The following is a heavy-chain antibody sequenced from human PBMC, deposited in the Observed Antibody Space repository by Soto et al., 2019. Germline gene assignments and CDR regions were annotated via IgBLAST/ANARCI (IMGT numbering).Heavy chain of an antibody. V-gene: IGHV4-34*01. Sequence: PSETLSLTCAVYGGSFSGYYWSWIRQPPGKGLEWIGEINHSGSTNYNPSLKSRVTIALETSKSQISLRLTSVTAADTAVYYCARLGAYYQSHDPWGPGTLVTVSS. D-gene: IGHD2-21*01. CDR1: GGSFSGYY. CDR2: INHSGST. J-gene: IGHJ5*02. CDR3: ARLGAYYQSHDP.